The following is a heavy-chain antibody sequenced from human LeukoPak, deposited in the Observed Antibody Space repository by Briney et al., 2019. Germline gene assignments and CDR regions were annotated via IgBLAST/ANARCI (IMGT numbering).Heavy chain of an antibody. D-gene: IGHD2-15*01. CDR2: MYLSGTT. CDR1: GGAIISGAYY. CDR3: AGLVGRYSSGLYYYYFDY. Sequence: SETLSLTCTVSGGAIISGAYYWNWIRQPPGKGLEWIGEMYLSGTTHSNPSVKSRVTISIDKSKNQFFLNLSSVTAADTAVYYCAGLVGRYSSGLYYYYFDYWGQGTLVTVSS. J-gene: IGHJ4*02. V-gene: IGHV4-39*07.